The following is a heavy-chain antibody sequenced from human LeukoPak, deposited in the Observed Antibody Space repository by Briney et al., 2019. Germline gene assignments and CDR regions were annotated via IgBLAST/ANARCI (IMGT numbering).Heavy chain of an antibody. CDR1: GGSISSGDYY. CDR2: IYYSGST. V-gene: IGHV4-30-4*01. D-gene: IGHD5-18*01. Sequence: SQTLSLTCTVSGGSISSGDYYWSWIRQPPGKGLEWIGYIYYSGSTYYNPSLKSRVTISVDTSKNQFSLKLSSVTAADTAVYYCARGWSGYSYGYNWFDPWGQGTLVTVSS. CDR3: ARGWSGYSYGYNWFDP. J-gene: IGHJ5*02.